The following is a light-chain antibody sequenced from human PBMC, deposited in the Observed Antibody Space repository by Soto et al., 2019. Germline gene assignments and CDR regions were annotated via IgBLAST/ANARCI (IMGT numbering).Light chain of an antibody. J-gene: IGLJ2*01. CDR1: SSNIGAGYD. CDR2: GNN. Sequence: QSVLTQPPSVSGAPGQRVTISCTGSSSNIGAGYDVHWYQHLPGTAPKLLIYGNNNRPSGVPDRFSGSKSGTSASLAITGLQAEDETHYYCQSFDSSLSVVFGGRTKLTVL. V-gene: IGLV1-40*01. CDR3: QSFDSSLSVV.